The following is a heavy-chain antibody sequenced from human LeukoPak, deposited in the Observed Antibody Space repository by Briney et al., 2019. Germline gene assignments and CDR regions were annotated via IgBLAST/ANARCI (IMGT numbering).Heavy chain of an antibody. Sequence: PSETLSLTCTVSTGSINSYYWGWVRQPAGRGLEWIGRIYTTGHTDYDPSLQSRVTMSVDTSQKQFSLNLRSVTAADTAIYFCARHDYTASHFFLDYWSQGTLVTVSS. CDR2: IYTTGHT. J-gene: IGHJ4*02. D-gene: IGHD3-3*01. CDR1: TGSINSYY. V-gene: IGHV4-4*07. CDR3: ARHDYTASHFFLDY.